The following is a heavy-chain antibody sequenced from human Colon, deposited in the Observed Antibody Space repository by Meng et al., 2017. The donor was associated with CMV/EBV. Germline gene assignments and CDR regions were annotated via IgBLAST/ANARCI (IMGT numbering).Heavy chain of an antibody. Sequence: SGFTFSSYGMHWVRQAPGKGLEWVAAISYDGTHEYSPDSVKGRFTISRDNSKNTVTLQMNSLRPDDTAVYYCAKDVASVVVLGATDSWGQGTLVTVSS. CDR1: GFTFSSYG. V-gene: IGHV3-30*18. J-gene: IGHJ4*02. CDR3: AKDVASVVVLGATDS. CDR2: ISYDGTHE. D-gene: IGHD2-15*01.